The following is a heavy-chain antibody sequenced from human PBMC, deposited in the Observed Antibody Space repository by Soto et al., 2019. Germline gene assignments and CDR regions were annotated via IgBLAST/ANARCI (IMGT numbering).Heavy chain of an antibody. CDR2: MNPGSGDT. Sequence: AGSVKVSCKASGYIFTNNYVSWVRQATVQGLEWMGWMNPGSGDTGYAQEFQGRVTMTRNISIATTYMELSSLRADDTAIYYCARMESFGALNWFDPWGQGTLVTVSS. CDR1: GYIFTNNY. CDR3: ARMESFGALNWFDP. V-gene: IGHV1-8*01. D-gene: IGHD1-1*01. J-gene: IGHJ5*02.